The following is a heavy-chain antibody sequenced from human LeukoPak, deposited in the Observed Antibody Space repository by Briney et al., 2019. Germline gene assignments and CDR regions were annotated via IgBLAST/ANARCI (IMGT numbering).Heavy chain of an antibody. J-gene: IGHJ4*02. D-gene: IGHD4-17*01. CDR2: ISSSSSYI. Sequence: GGSLRLSCAASGFTFSSYGVNWVRQAPGKGLEWVSSISSSSSYIFYADSVKGRFTISRDNAKNSLYLQMNSLRAEDTAVYYCARGGLMTTVTTYWGQGTLVTVSS. CDR3: ARGGLMTTVTTY. V-gene: IGHV3-21*01. CDR1: GFTFSSYG.